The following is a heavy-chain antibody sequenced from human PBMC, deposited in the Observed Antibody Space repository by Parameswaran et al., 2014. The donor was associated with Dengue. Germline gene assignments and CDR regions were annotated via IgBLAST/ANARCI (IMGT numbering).Heavy chain of an antibody. V-gene: IGHV1-69*01. CDR2: IIPIFGTA. Sequence: VRQAPGQGLEWMGGIIPIFGTANYAQKFQGRVTITADESTSTAYMELSSLRSEDTAVYYCARDSGYYYDSSGSGFDYWGQGTLVTVSS. J-gene: IGHJ4*02. CDR3: ARDSGYYYDSSGSGFDY. D-gene: IGHD3-22*01.